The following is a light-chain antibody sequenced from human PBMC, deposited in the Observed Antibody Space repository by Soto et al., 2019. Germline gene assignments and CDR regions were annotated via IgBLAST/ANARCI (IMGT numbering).Light chain of an antibody. V-gene: IGKV3-15*01. CDR1: QSVSSSY. Sequence: IVLTQSPGTLSLSPGERATLSCRASQSVSSSYLAWYQQKPGQAPRLLIYGASTRATGIPARFSGSGSRTEFTLTISSLQSEDFAVYYCQQYKTFGQGTKVDIK. J-gene: IGKJ1*01. CDR3: QQYKT. CDR2: GAS.